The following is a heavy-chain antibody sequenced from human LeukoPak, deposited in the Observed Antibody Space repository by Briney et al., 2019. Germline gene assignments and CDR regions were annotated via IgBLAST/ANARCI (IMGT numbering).Heavy chain of an antibody. CDR2: ISSSGSTI. Sequence: GGSLRLPCAASGFTFRSSEMNWVRQAPGKGLEWVSYISSSGSTIYYADSVKGRFTISRDNAKNSLYLQMNSLRAEDTAVYYCAELGITMIGGVWGKGTTVTISS. D-gene: IGHD3-10*02. J-gene: IGHJ6*04. CDR1: GFTFRSSE. V-gene: IGHV3-48*03. CDR3: AELGITMIGGV.